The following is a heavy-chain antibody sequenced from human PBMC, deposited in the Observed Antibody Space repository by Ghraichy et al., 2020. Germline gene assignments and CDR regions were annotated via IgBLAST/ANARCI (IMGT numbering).Heavy chain of an antibody. J-gene: IGHJ4*02. CDR3: ARGVPAAAGTHFFDY. CDR2: IIFGIA. Sequence: SVKVSCKASGVTFSNSVMSWVRQAPGQGLEWMGGIIFGIANYAQNFQGRVTISADTSTNTVYMELSSLRSQDTARYYCARGVPAAAGTHFFDYWGQGTLVTVSS. V-gene: IGHV1-69*10. CDR1: GVTFSNSV. D-gene: IGHD6-13*01.